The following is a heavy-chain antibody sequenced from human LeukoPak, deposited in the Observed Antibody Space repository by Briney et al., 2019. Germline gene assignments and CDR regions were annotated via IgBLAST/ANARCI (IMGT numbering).Heavy chain of an antibody. Sequence: SETLSLTCTVSGNSISSGYYWGWIRQPPGKGLEWIGSIYHSGSTYYNPSLKSRVTISVDTSKNQFSLKLSSVTAADTAVYYCAKKYSSGNDYWGQGTLVTVSS. CDR2: IYHSGST. J-gene: IGHJ4*02. CDR3: AKKYSSGNDY. V-gene: IGHV4-38-2*02. D-gene: IGHD6-19*01. CDR1: GNSISSGYY.